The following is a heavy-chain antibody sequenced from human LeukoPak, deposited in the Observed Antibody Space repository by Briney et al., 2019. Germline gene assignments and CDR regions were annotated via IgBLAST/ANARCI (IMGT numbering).Heavy chain of an antibody. Sequence: PGGSLRLSCAASGFTFSSYSMNWVRQAPGKGLEWVSSISSSSSYIYYADSVKGRFTISRDNAKNSPYLQMNSLRAEDTAVYYCARDSPVAAAGTWFDPWGQGTLVTVSS. CDR2: ISSSSSYI. J-gene: IGHJ5*02. CDR3: ARDSPVAAAGTWFDP. V-gene: IGHV3-21*01. D-gene: IGHD6-13*01. CDR1: GFTFSSYS.